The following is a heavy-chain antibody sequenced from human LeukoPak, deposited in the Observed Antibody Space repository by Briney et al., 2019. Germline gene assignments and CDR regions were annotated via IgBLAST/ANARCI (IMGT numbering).Heavy chain of an antibody. CDR1: GFTFSDYT. D-gene: IGHD6-19*01. V-gene: IGHV3-30*04. CDR3: VKDSGWFHFDS. Sequence: GGSLRLSCAASGFTFSDYTIHWVRQAPGKGLEWVAVISYHGTGQYYADSVKGRFTISRDNAKSSLHLQMNGLRAEDTAMYYCVKDSGWFHFDSWGQGTLVTVSS. J-gene: IGHJ4*02. CDR2: ISYHGTGQ.